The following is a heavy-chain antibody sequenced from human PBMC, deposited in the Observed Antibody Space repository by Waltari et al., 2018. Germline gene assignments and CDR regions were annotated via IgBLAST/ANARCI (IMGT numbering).Heavy chain of an antibody. J-gene: IGHJ4*02. CDR2: INPDGTTT. Sequence: EVRLVEYGGGLVQPGGSLRLSCAASGFTFSAYWMHWVRQAPGKGLAWVSRINPDGTTTTYADSVKGRFAISRDNAKNTLYLQMNSLRAEDTAIYYCVRDTFDWGQGTLVTVSS. CDR1: GFTFSAYW. CDR3: VRDTFD. V-gene: IGHV3-74*01.